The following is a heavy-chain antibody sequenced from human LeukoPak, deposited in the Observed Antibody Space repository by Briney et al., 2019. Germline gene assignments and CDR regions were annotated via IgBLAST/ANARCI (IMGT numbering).Heavy chain of an antibody. Sequence: GGSLRLSCAASGFTFSTHAMHWVRQAPGKGLEWVSAISGSGGSTYYADSVKGRFTISRDNSKNTLYLQMNSLRAEDTAVYYCAKDQWELITSDAFDIWGQGTMVTVSS. J-gene: IGHJ3*02. D-gene: IGHD1-26*01. CDR3: AKDQWELITSDAFDI. CDR2: ISGSGGST. CDR1: GFTFSTHA. V-gene: IGHV3-23*01.